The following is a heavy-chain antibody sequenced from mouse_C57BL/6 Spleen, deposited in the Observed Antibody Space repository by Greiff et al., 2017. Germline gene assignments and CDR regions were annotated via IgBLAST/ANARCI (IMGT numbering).Heavy chain of an antibody. CDR3: ARDRTTVVLDY. D-gene: IGHD1-1*01. Sequence: EVMLVESGGGLVKPGGSLKLSCAASGFTFSSYAMSWVRQPPETRLAWVATIRDGGSYTYYPDNVKGRFTRSRDNAKNNLYLQMSHLKSEDTAMYYCARDRTTVVLDYWGQGTTLTVAS. CDR1: GFTFSSYA. J-gene: IGHJ2*01. CDR2: IRDGGSYT. V-gene: IGHV5-4*01.